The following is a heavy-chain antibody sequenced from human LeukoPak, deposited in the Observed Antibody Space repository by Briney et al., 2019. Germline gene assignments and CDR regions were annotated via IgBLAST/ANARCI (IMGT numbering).Heavy chain of an antibody. D-gene: IGHD3-22*01. CDR3: ARDPSTYYYDSSGYFFDY. CDR2: INPSGGST. Sequence: ASVKVSCKASGYTFTSYYMHWVRQAPGQGLEWMGIINPSGGSTSYAQKFQGRVTMTRDTSTSTVYMELSSLRSEDTAVYYCARDPSTYYYDSSGYFFDYWGQGTLVTVSS. J-gene: IGHJ4*02. V-gene: IGHV1-46*01. CDR1: GYTFTSYY.